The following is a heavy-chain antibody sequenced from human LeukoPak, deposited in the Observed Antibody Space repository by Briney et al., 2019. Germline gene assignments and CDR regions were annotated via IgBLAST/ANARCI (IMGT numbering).Heavy chain of an antibody. D-gene: IGHD2-2*01. V-gene: IGHV4-31*03. CDR3: ARGSSTEGDDY. CDR1: GGSISSGGYY. Sequence: SETLSLTCTVSGGSISSGGYYWSWLRQHPGKGLEWIGYIYYSGSTYYNPSLKSRVTISVDTSKNQFSLKLSSVTAADTAVYYCARGSSTEGDDYWGQGTLVTVSS. J-gene: IGHJ4*02. CDR2: IYYSGST.